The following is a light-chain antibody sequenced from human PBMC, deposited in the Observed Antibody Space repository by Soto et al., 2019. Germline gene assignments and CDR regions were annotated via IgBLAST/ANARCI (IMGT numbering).Light chain of an antibody. Sequence: QSALPQPASVSGSPGQSITISCTGTSSDFGGYNYVSWYQHHPVKAPKLMIYDANNRPSGVSTLFSGSKSGNTASLTISGLQAEDEADYYCSSYTSSTTYVFGTGTKLTVL. V-gene: IGLV2-14*03. CDR1: SSDFGGYNY. CDR2: DAN. J-gene: IGLJ1*01. CDR3: SSYTSSTTYV.